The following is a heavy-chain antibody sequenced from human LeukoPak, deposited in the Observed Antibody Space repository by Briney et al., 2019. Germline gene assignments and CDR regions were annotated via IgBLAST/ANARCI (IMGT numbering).Heavy chain of an antibody. J-gene: IGHJ5*02. CDR3: ARDSPGAGYSGYDSFFWFDP. Sequence: SETLSLTCTVSGGSISNYYWSWIRQPPGKGLEWIGYIYYRGSTNYNPSLKSRVTISVDTSKNQFSLKLSSVTAADTAVYYCARDSPGAGYSGYDSFFWFDPWGQGTLVTVSS. V-gene: IGHV4-59*01. CDR2: IYYRGST. CDR1: GGSISNYY. D-gene: IGHD5-12*01.